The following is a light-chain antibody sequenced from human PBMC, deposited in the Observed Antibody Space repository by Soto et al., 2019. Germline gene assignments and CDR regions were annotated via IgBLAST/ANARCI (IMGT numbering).Light chain of an antibody. CDR3: QHSYSPPPVT. CDR1: QGISSY. V-gene: IGKV1-8*01. CDR2: ASC. Sequence: AIRITQSPSSLSASTGDRVTRTGRASQGISSYLAWYQQKPGNAPKLLIYASCTLQSGVPTRFSGSGSGTDFTLTISCLQSEDFATYYCQHSYSPPPVTFGQGTRLEI. J-gene: IGKJ5*01.